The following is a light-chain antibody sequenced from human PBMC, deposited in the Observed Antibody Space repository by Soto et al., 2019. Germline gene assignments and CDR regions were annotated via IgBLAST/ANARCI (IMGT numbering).Light chain of an antibody. CDR2: DAS. CDR3: QQYDNLPLT. J-gene: IGKJ3*01. V-gene: IGKV1-33*01. CDR1: QDISNY. Sequence: DIQMTQSPSSLSASVGDRVTITCQASQDISNYLNWYQQKPGKPPKLLIYDASNLETGVPSRFSGSGSGTDFTFTISSLQPEDIATYYCQQYDNLPLTFGRGTKVDIK.